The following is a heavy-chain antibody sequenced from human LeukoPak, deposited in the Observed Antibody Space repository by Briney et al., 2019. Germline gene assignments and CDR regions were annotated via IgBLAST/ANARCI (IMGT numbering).Heavy chain of an antibody. Sequence: SETLSLTCTVSAGSISSSSYSWGWIRQPPGKGLEWIGSIYYSGSTYFNPSLKSRVTISVDTSKNQFFLKVSSVTAADTAMYYCARESTLTGLDYWGQGTLVTVSS. V-gene: IGHV4-39*02. D-gene: IGHD3-9*01. J-gene: IGHJ4*02. CDR2: IYYSGST. CDR1: AGSISSSSYS. CDR3: ARESTLTGLDY.